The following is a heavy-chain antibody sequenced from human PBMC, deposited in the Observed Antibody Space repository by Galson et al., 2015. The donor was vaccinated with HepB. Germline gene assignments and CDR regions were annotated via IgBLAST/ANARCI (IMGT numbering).Heavy chain of an antibody. V-gene: IGHV1-2*04. Sequence: SVKVSCKASGYTFTGYYMHWVRQAPGQGLEWMGWINPNSGGTNYARKFQGWVTMTRDTSISTAYMELSRLRSDDTAVYYCARGSGSSSSWPQYYYYYYGMDVWGQGTTVTVSS. CDR1: GYTFTGYY. D-gene: IGHD6-13*01. CDR2: INPNSGGT. J-gene: IGHJ6*02. CDR3: ARGSGSSSSWPQYYYYYYGMDV.